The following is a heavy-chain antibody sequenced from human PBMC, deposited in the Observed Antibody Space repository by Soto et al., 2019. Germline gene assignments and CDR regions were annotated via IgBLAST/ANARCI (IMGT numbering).Heavy chain of an antibody. V-gene: IGHV1-18*01. CDR3: ARAPFGSNYYYMAV. CDR2: ISAYNGNT. D-gene: IGHD3-10*01. J-gene: IGHJ6*03. Sequence: ASVKVSCKASGYTFTSYGISWVRQAPGQGLEWMGWISAYNGNTNYAQKLQGRVTMTTDTSTSTAYMELRSLRSDDTAVYYCARAPFGSNYYYMAVWGKGTTVTVSS. CDR1: GYTFTSYG.